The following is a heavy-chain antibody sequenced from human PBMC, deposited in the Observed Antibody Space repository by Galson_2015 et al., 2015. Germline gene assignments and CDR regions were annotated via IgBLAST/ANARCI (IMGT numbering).Heavy chain of an antibody. D-gene: IGHD3-3*01. CDR2: ISYDGSNK. CDR3: AREGNYDFWSGYYLGYFDY. J-gene: IGHJ4*02. Sequence: SLRLSCAASGFTFSSYAMHWVRQAPGKGLEWVAVISYDGSNKYYADSVKGRFTISRDNSKNTLYLQMNSLRAEDTAVYYCAREGNYDFWSGYYLGYFDYWGQGTLVTVSS. CDR1: GFTFSSYA. V-gene: IGHV3-30-3*01.